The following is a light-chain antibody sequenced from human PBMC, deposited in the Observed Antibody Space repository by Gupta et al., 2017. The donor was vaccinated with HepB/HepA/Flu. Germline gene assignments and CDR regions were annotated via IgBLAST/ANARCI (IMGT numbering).Light chain of an antibody. CDR1: QSVSSSY. J-gene: IGKJ1*01. CDR3: EHDSSSWT. V-gene: IGKV3-20*01. CDR2: GAS. Sequence: ETALTQSPGTLSLSPGERATLSCRASQSVSSSYLEWYQQNPGQAPRLLIYGASSRANGMPDRFSGSGSGTDFTLTSSRREPEDFAVYYGEHDSSSWTFDQGTKVEIK.